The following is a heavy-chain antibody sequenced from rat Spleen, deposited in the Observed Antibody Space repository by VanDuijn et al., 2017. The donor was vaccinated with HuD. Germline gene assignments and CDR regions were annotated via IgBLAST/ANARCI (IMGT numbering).Heavy chain of an antibody. CDR2: ISYDGGST. V-gene: IGHV5-20*01. J-gene: IGHJ1*01. D-gene: IGHD1-2*01. CDR3: ARDMSRTIAAKSYYYFDF. Sequence: EVKLVESGGGLVQPGRSMKLSCADSGFTFSDYGMAWVLQAPTKGLEWVASISYDGGSTYYRDSVKGRFTVSRDNAKRTLYLQMESLRSEETATYYCARDMSRTIAAKSYYYFDFWGPGTMVTVSS. CDR1: GFTFSDYG.